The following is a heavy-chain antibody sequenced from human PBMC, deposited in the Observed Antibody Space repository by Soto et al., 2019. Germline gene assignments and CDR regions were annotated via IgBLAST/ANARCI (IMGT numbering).Heavy chain of an antibody. D-gene: IGHD5-18*01. CDR3: ARRRDGYSHFDY. Sequence: QVQLQESGPGLVKPSETLSLTCTVSGGSISSYYWSWIRQPPGKGLEWIGYIYYSGSTNYNPSLKSRVTISVDTSKNQCSLKLSSVTAADTAVYYCARRRDGYSHFDYWGQETLFTVSS. J-gene: IGHJ4*02. V-gene: IGHV4-59*01. CDR2: IYYSGST. CDR1: GGSISSYY.